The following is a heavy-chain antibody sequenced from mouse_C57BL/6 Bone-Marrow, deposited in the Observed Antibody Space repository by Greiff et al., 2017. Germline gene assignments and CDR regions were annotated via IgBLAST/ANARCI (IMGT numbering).Heavy chain of an antibody. CDR1: GYTFTSYW. J-gene: IGHJ2*01. V-gene: IGHV1-64*01. CDR3: ARSVWGDY. Sequence: QVQLQQSGAELVKPGASVKLSCKASGYTFTSYWMHWVKQRPGQGLEWIGMIHPNSGSTNYNEKFKSKATLTVDKSSSTAYSQLSSLTSEGSAVYYCARSVWGDYWGQGTTLTVSS. CDR2: IHPNSGST.